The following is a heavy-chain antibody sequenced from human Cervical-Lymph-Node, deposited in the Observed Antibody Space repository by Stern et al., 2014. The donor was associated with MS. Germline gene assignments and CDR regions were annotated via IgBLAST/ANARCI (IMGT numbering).Heavy chain of an antibody. Sequence: QVQLVQSGAEVTKPGASVKVFCKASGYSFTTFALHWVRQAPGQGLEWMGWITAANGHTKYSQKFQARVTIPTDTSASTAYMEVTSLTSEDTAVYYCARGGRGVVVPAASNWFDPWGQGTLVTVSS. J-gene: IGHJ5*02. CDR2: ITAANGHT. CDR1: GYSFTTFA. D-gene: IGHD2-2*01. V-gene: IGHV1-3*01. CDR3: ARGGRGVVVPAASNWFDP.